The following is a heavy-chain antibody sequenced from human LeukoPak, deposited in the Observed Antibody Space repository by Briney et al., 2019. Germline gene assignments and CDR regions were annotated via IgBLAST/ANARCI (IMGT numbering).Heavy chain of an antibody. V-gene: IGHV4-34*01. CDR1: GGSFSGYY. Sequence: PSETLSLTCAVYGGSFSGYYWSWIRQPPGKGLEWIGEINHSGSTNYNPSLKSRVTISVDTSKNQFSLKLSSVTAADTAVYYCASLRQLVEEFDPWGQGTLVTVSS. D-gene: IGHD6-13*01. CDR3: ASLRQLVEEFDP. J-gene: IGHJ5*02. CDR2: INHSGST.